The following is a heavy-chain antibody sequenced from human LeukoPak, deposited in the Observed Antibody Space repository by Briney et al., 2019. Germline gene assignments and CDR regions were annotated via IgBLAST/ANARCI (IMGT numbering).Heavy chain of an antibody. CDR1: GYTFTSYA. CDR3: ARDLGDIVVVPAAPGYYYYYYMDV. Sequence: ASVKVSCKASGYTFTSYAMNWVRQAPGQGLEWMGWINPNSGGTNCAQKFQGRVTMTRDTSISTAYMELSRLRSDDTAVYYCARDLGDIVVVPAAPGYYYYYYMDVWGKGTTVTVSS. D-gene: IGHD2-2*01. CDR2: INPNSGGT. V-gene: IGHV1-2*02. J-gene: IGHJ6*03.